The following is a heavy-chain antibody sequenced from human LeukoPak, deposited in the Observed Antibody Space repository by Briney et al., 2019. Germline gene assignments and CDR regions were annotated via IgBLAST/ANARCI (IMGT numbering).Heavy chain of an antibody. D-gene: IGHD3-22*01. Sequence: ASVKVSCKASGYTFTSYDINWVRQATGQGLEWMGWMNPNSGNTGYAQKFQGRVTITTDESTSTAYMELSSLRSEDTAVYYCARGPLGYYDSSGYYYYYYYYMDVWGKGTTVTVSS. J-gene: IGHJ6*03. CDR1: GYTFTSYD. CDR3: ARGPLGYYDSSGYYYYYYYYMDV. V-gene: IGHV1-8*03. CDR2: MNPNSGNT.